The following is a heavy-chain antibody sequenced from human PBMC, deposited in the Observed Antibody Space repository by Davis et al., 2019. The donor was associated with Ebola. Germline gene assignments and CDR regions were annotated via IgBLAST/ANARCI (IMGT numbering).Heavy chain of an antibody. CDR3: ASLRRTITGMDDGFDI. CDR2: IYTGDSDT. D-gene: IGHD2-8*02. Sequence: KVSCKDSGNSFTSHWIGWVRQMPGKGLEWMGIIYTGDSDTRYSPSFRGQVTISADKSIKTAFLHWSSLKASDTATYYCASLRRTITGMDDGFDIWGQGTMVTVSS. J-gene: IGHJ3*02. CDR1: GNSFTSHW. V-gene: IGHV5-51*01.